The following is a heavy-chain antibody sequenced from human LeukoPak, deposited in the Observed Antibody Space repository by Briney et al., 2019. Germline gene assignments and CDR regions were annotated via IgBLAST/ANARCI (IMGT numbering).Heavy chain of an antibody. D-gene: IGHD1-1*01. V-gene: IGHV3-74*01. CDR2: INGDGSYT. J-gene: IGHJ4*02. Sequence: PGGSLRLSCAASGFTFSSYWMHWVRLGPGNGPAWVSRINGDGSYTNYADSVKGRFTISRDNAKNTLFLQMNSLRAEDTAMYFCVRDGRNWLWGQGTLVTVSS. CDR3: VRDGRNWL. CDR1: GFTFSSYW.